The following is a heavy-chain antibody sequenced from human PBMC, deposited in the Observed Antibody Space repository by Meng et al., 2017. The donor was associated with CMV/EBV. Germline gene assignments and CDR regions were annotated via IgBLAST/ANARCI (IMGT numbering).Heavy chain of an antibody. CDR3: ARGGTRWIKVYYFDH. Sequence: GESLKISCTVSGFIFSTYAMHWVRQAPGKGLEWVALVSYDGSNKYYADPVKGRFTISRDNSKNTLYLQMNSLRPEDTAVYYCARGGTRWIKVYYFDHWGQGTLVTVSS. CDR2: VSYDGSNK. CDR1: GFIFSTYA. D-gene: IGHD4-23*01. J-gene: IGHJ4*02. V-gene: IGHV3-30-3*01.